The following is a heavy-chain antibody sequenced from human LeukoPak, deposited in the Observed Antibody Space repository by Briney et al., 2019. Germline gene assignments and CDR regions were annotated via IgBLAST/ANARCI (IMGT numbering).Heavy chain of an antibody. D-gene: IGHD3-22*01. CDR3: AKLKGGDYYDSSGYFDY. Sequence: GGSLRLSCAASGFTFSRYAMSWVRQAPGRGLEWVSAISGSGGSTYYADSVKGRFTISRDNSKNTLYLQMNSLRAEDTAVYYCAKLKGGDYYDSSGYFDYWGQGTLVTVSS. CDR1: GFTFSRYA. V-gene: IGHV3-23*01. J-gene: IGHJ4*02. CDR2: ISGSGGST.